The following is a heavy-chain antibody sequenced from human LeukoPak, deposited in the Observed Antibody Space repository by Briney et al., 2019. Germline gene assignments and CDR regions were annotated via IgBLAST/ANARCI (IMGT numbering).Heavy chain of an antibody. CDR3: ARNVGWYSHAS. CDR2: IYGSGST. CDR1: GDSLSSHY. D-gene: IGHD6-19*01. V-gene: IGHV4-59*08. Sequence: SETLSLTCTVSGDSLSSHYWSGIRQPPGKGLEWIGYIYGSGSTRYYPSPRSRGTISEDPSKNQFPLKLTSVTAADPAVYSCARNVGWYSHASWGQGPWSPSPQ. J-gene: IGHJ1*01.